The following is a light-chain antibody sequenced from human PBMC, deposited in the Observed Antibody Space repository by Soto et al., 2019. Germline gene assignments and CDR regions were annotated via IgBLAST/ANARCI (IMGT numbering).Light chain of an antibody. CDR1: QSVSIW. CDR3: QQYKNYLT. J-gene: IGKJ1*01. Sequence: DIPMTQSPSTLSASVGDRVTFTCRASQSVSIWLAWYQQKPGKAPKLLISGASTLESGVPSRFSGSGSGTEFTLTISSLQHDDFATYYCQQYKNYLTFGQGTKVEIK. V-gene: IGKV1-5*01. CDR2: GAS.